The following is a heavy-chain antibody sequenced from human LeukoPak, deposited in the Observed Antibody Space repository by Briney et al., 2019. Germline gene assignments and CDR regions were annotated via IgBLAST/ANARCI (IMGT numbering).Heavy chain of an antibody. CDR1: GFTVSSNY. D-gene: IGHD5-24*01. CDR3: ARVGSRRWLQFRYYFDY. J-gene: IGHJ4*02. CDR2: IYSGGST. V-gene: IGHV3-53*01. Sequence: GGSLRLSCAASGFTVSSNYMSWVRQAPGKGLEWVSVIYSGGSTYYADSVKGRFTISRDNSKNTLYLQMNSLRAEDTAVYYCARVGSRRWLQFRYYFDYWGQGTLVTVSS.